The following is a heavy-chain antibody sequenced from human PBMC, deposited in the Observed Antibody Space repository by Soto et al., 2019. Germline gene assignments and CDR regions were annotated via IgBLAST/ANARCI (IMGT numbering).Heavy chain of an antibody. CDR3: ARRSVSHSNAFDF. J-gene: IGHJ3*01. CDR1: GGTFRNLA. D-gene: IGHD2-15*01. CDR2: FIPIIGGG. Sequence: QVQLVQSGAEVKKPGSSVKVSCKASGGTFRNLAINWVRQAPGQGLEWMGGFIPIIGGGINAQKFQGRVTITSDESTSTAYMELSSLKSEDTAIYFCARRSVSHSNAFDFWGQGTMVTVSS. V-gene: IGHV1-69*01.